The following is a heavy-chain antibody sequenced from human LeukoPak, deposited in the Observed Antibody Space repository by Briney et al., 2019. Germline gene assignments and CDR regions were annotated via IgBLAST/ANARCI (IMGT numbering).Heavy chain of an antibody. CDR1: GFTFSSHP. CDR3: AEDIKDGVLLWFGELSGIDY. V-gene: IGHV3-9*01. D-gene: IGHD3-10*01. J-gene: IGHJ4*02. Sequence: PGGSLRLSCAASGFTFSSHPMHWVRHAPGKGLEWVSGISWNSGSIGYADSVKGRFTISRDNAKNSLYLQMNSLRAEDTALYYCAEDIKDGVLLWFGELSGIDYWGQGTLVTVSS. CDR2: ISWNSGSI.